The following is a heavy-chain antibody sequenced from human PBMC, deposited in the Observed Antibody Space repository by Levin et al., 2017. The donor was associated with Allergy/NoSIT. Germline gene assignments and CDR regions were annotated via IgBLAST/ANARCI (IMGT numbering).Heavy chain of an antibody. V-gene: IGHV4-34*01. CDR1: GGSFSGYY. Sequence: KASETLSLTCAVYGGSFSGYYWSWIRQPPGKGLEWIGEINHSGSTNYNPSLKSRVTISVDTSKNQFSLKLSSVTAADTAVYYCARGRRFLVGMDVWGQGTTVTVSS. J-gene: IGHJ6*02. D-gene: IGHD3-3*01. CDR2: INHSGST. CDR3: ARGRRFLVGMDV.